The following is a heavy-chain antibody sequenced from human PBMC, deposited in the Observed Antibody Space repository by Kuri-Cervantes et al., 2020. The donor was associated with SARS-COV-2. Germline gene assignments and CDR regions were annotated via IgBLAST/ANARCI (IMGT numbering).Heavy chain of an antibody. Sequence: GESLKISCAASGFTFSSAWMSWVRQAPGKGLEWVGRIKSKIDGGTTDYAAPVKGRFTISRDDSKNTLYLQMNSLKAEDTAVYYCTTDPIVVVPGAIVAWGQGTLVTVSS. D-gene: IGHD2-2*02. J-gene: IGHJ5*02. CDR1: GFTFSSAW. CDR3: TTDPIVVVPGAIVA. V-gene: IGHV3-15*01. CDR2: IKSKIDGGTT.